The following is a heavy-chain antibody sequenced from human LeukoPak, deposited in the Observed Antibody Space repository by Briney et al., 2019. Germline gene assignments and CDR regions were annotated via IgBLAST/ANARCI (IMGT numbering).Heavy chain of an antibody. V-gene: IGHV3-48*03. J-gene: IGHJ3*02. Sequence: GGSLRLSCAASGFTFSNYEMNWVRQAPGKXLEGVSXISSSGSAIYYADSVKGRFNIYRDNAQNSLYVPMSSLRAEDTAVYYCARGGYDSRGYYFNAFDIWGQGTMVTVSS. CDR1: GFTFSNYE. CDR3: ARGGYDSRGYYFNAFDI. D-gene: IGHD3-22*01. CDR2: ISSSGSAI.